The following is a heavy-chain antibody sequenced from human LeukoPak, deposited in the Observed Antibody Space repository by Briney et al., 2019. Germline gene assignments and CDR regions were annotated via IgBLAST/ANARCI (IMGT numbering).Heavy chain of an antibody. Sequence: PGGSLRLSCTASGFAFSTYAMSWVRQAPGEGLEWVSGISGSGGSTYYADSVKGRFTISRDNSKNTLYLQMNSLSADDTAVYFCAKVVGITPKYYFDYWGQGTLVTVSS. D-gene: IGHD1-26*01. V-gene: IGHV3-23*01. CDR1: GFAFSTYA. CDR3: AKVVGITPKYYFDY. J-gene: IGHJ4*02. CDR2: ISGSGGST.